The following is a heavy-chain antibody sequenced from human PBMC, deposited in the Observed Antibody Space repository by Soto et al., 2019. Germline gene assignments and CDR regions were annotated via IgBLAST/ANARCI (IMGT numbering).Heavy chain of an antibody. CDR2: INPNSGGT. Sequence: ASVKVSCKAAGYTFTNYDINWVRQAPGQGLEWMGWINPNSGGTNYAQKFQGWVTMTRDTSISTAYMELSRLRSDDTAVYYCARGFRDYYGMDVWGQGTTVTVSS. CDR3: ARGFRDYYGMDV. J-gene: IGHJ6*02. V-gene: IGHV1-2*04. CDR1: GYTFTNYD.